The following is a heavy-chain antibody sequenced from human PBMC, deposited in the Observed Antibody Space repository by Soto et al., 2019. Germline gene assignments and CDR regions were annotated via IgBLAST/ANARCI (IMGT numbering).Heavy chain of an antibody. CDR3: ARGVPGVGMDV. CDR2: INHSGST. CDR1: GGSFSGYY. Sequence: QVQLQQWGAGLLKPSETLSLTCAVYGGSFSGYYWSWIRQPPGKGLEWIGEINHSGSTNYNPSLKSRVTISVDTSKNQFSLKLSSVTAADTAVYYCARGVPGVGMDVWGQGTTVTVSS. D-gene: IGHD2-2*01. J-gene: IGHJ6*02. V-gene: IGHV4-34*01.